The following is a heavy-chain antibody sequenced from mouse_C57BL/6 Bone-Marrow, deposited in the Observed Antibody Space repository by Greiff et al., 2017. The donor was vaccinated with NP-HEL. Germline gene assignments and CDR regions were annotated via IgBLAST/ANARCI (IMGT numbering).Heavy chain of an antibody. CDR1: GFTFNTYA. V-gene: IGHV10-3*01. CDR3: VRGTTVVATDYYAMDY. CDR2: IRSKSSNYAT. D-gene: IGHD1-1*01. Sequence: EVQLQESGGGLVQPKGSLKLSCAASGFTFNTYAMHWVRQAPGKGLEWVARIRSKSSNYATYYADSVKDRFTISRDDSQSMLYLQMNNLKTEDTAMYYCVRGTTVVATDYYAMDYWGQGTSVTVSS. J-gene: IGHJ4*01.